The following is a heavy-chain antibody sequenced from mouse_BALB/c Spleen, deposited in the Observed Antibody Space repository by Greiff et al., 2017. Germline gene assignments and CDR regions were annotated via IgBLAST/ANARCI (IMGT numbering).Heavy chain of an antibody. V-gene: IGHV5-12-2*01. J-gene: IGHJ4*01. CDR1: GFTFSSYT. Sequence: EVKLVESGGGLVQPGGSLKLSCAASGFTFSSYTMPWVRQTPEKRLEWVAYISNGGGSTYYPDTVKGRFTISRDNAKNTLYLQMSSLKSEDTAMYYCARDDNYAIDYWGQGTSVTVSS. CDR3: ARDDNYAIDY. CDR2: ISNGGGST.